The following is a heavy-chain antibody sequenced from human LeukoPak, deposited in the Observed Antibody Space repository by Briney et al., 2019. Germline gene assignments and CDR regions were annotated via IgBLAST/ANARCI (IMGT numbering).Heavy chain of an antibody. CDR3: ARDSIPVSVYFDH. Sequence: GGSLRLSCAASGFTFSNHWMHWVRQAPGKGLVWVSRINSDGSGTSYADSAKGRFTISRDNAKNALYLQMNSLRAEDTALYYCARDSIPVSVYFDHWGQGTLVTVSS. V-gene: IGHV3-74*01. CDR1: GFTFSNHW. CDR2: INSDGSGT. D-gene: IGHD6-19*01. J-gene: IGHJ4*02.